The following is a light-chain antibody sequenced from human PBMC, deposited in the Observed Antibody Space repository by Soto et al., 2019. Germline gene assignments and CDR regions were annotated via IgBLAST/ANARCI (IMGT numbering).Light chain of an antibody. CDR2: AAS. V-gene: IGKV1-39*01. CDR3: QQSYSTPRT. Sequence: IQMTQSPSSLSASVGDRVTITCRASQSISSYLNWYQQKPGKAPKLLIYAASSLQSGVPSRFSGSGSGTDFTLTFSSLQPEDFATYYCQQSYSTPRTFGGGTKVEIK. CDR1: QSISSY. J-gene: IGKJ4*01.